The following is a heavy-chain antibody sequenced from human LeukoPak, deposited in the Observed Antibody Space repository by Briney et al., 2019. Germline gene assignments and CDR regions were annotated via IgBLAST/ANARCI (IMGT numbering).Heavy chain of an antibody. CDR1: GGSFSGYY. J-gene: IGHJ4*02. D-gene: IGHD6-13*01. CDR2: IYYSGGT. CDR3: AREVVAAAGTVDY. V-gene: IGHV4-59*01. Sequence: PSETLSLTCAVYGGSFSGYYWSWIRQPPGKGLEWIGYIYYSGGTNYNPSLKSRVAISVDTSKNQFSLKLSSVTAADTAVYYCAREVVAAAGTVDYWGQGTLVTVSS.